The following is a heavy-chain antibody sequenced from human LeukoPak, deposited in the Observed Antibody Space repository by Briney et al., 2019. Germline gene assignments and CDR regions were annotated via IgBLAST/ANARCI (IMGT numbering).Heavy chain of an antibody. J-gene: IGHJ4*02. CDR2: ISYSGNT. CDR1: GGSISSYY. V-gene: IGHV4-59*08. D-gene: IGHD6-13*01. CDR3: ARQGGYIAPLAL. Sequence: PSETLSLTCTVSGGSISSYYWSWIRQPPGKGLEWIGYISYSGNTNYSPSLKSRVTISVDTSKNQFSLKLTSVTAADTAVYYCARQGGYIAPLALWGQGTLVTVSA.